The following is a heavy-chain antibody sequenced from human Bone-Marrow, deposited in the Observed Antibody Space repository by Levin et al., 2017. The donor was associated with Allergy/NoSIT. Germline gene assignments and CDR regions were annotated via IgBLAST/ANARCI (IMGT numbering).Heavy chain of an antibody. J-gene: IGHJ4*02. CDR3: VREVAVTGQLDF. CDR1: GFSITQNY. Sequence: QTGGSLRLSCAVSGFSITQNYMTWVRQAPGKGLEWISVIYKDGDTYYADSVKGRFIISRDISKNTVYLQLESLRGDDTAIYYCVREVAVTGQLDFWGQGILVTVSS. D-gene: IGHD1-14*01. CDR2: IYKDGDT. V-gene: IGHV3-53*01.